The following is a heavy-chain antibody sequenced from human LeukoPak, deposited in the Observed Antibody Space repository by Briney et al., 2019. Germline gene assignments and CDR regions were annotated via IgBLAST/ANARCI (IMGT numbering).Heavy chain of an antibody. J-gene: IGHJ4*02. CDR1: GYSFTSYW. Sequence: GEALTISCQGSGYSFTSYWIGWVRQMPGKGLEWMGIIYPGDSDTRYNPSFQGQVTITADNSISTAYLQWSSLKASDTAMYYCARLVRGYCYGYPRYFDYWGQGTLVTVSS. D-gene: IGHD5-18*01. CDR2: IYPGDSDT. CDR3: ARLVRGYCYGYPRYFDY. V-gene: IGHV5-51*01.